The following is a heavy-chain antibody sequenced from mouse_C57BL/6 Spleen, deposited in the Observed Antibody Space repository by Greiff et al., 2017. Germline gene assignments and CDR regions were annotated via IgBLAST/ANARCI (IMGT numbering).Heavy chain of an antibody. Sequence: QVQLQQPGAELVRPGSSVKLSCKASGYTFTSYWMHWVKQRPIQGLEWIGNIDPSDSETHYNQKFKDKATLTVDKSSSTAYMQLSSLTSEDSAVDYCARSWYGNPSDFAVWGTGTTVTVSS. J-gene: IGHJ1*03. CDR2: IDPSDSET. V-gene: IGHV1-52*01. CDR3: ARSWYGNPSDFAV. CDR1: GYTFTSYW. D-gene: IGHD2-10*02.